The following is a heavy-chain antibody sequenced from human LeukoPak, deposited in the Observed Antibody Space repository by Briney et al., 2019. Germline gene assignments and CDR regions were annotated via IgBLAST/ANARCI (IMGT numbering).Heavy chain of an antibody. CDR1: GFTFSSYA. J-gene: IGHJ6*03. V-gene: IGHV3-23*01. CDR2: ISGSGGST. CDR3: AKVRAEWLKWPYYMDV. Sequence: GGSLRLSCAASGFTFSSYAMSWVRQAPGKGQEWVSAISGSGGSTYYADSVKGRFTISRDNSKNTLYLQMNSLRAEDTAVYYCAKVRAEWLKWPYYMDVWGKGTRVTVSS. D-gene: IGHD3-3*01.